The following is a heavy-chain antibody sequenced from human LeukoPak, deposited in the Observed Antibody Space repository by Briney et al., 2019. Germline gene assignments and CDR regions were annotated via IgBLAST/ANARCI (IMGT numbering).Heavy chain of an antibody. V-gene: IGHV1-69*13. CDR1: GGTFSSYA. J-gene: IGHJ4*02. D-gene: IGHD6-6*01. CDR2: IIPIFGTA. Sequence: SVKVSCKASGGTFSSYAISWVRQAPGQGLEWMGGIIPIFGTANYAQKFQGRVTITADESTSTAYMELSSLRSEDTAVYYCARGLSPTYSSSRSVDYWGQGTLVTVSS. CDR3: ARGLSPTYSSSRSVDY.